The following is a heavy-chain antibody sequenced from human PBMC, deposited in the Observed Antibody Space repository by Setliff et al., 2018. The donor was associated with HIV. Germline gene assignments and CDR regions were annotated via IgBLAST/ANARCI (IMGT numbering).Heavy chain of an antibody. CDR2: IYYSGSS. D-gene: IGHD3-10*01. CDR1: GGSIRTSSYY. CDR3: ARDLLIRGVTGQHFDY. Sequence: PSETLSLTCTVSGGSIRTSSYYWGWIRQPPGKGLEWIGSIYYSGSSYYNPSLKSRVTISVDTSKNQFSLKLSSVTAADTAVYYCARDLLIRGVTGQHFDYWGQGTLVTVSS. J-gene: IGHJ4*02. V-gene: IGHV4-39*07.